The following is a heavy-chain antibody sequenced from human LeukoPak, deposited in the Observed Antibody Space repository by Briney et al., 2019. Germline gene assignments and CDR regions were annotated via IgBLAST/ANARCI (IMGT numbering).Heavy chain of an antibody. CDR1: GYSFTSYW. J-gene: IGHJ5*02. Sequence: PGESLKISCKGSGYSFTSYWIGRVRQMPGKGLEWMGIIYPGDSDTRYSPSFQGQVTISADKSISTAYLQWSSLKASDTAMYYCARQRTYCGGDCYSSNWFDPWGQGTLVTVSS. D-gene: IGHD2-21*02. CDR2: IYPGDSDT. V-gene: IGHV5-51*01. CDR3: ARQRTYCGGDCYSSNWFDP.